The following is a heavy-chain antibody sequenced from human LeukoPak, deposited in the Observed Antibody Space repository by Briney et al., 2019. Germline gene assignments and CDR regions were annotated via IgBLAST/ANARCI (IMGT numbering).Heavy chain of an antibody. CDR2: IDNIITTI. J-gene: IGHJ6*02. Sequence: GGSLRLSCAASGFIFSDYTMTWVRQAPGKGLDWLSYIDNIITTIYYADSVKGRFTISRDNAKNSLYLHLNSLRDEDTAVYFCAREPNGYFYGAIYYYFGLDVWGQGTTVTVSS. CDR1: GFIFSDYT. V-gene: IGHV3-48*02. CDR3: AREPNGYFYGAIYYYFGLDV. D-gene: IGHD4/OR15-4a*01.